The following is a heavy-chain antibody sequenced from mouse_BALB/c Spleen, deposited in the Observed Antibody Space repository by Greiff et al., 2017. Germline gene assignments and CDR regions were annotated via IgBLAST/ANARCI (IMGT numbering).Heavy chain of an antibody. CDR2: IWAGGST. CDR1: GFSLTSYG. CDR3: ARLPTGTRFAY. D-gene: IGHD4-1*02. J-gene: IGHJ3*01. V-gene: IGHV2-9*02. Sequence: VQLKESGPGLVAPSQSLSITCTVSGFSLTSYGVHWVRQPPGKGLEWLGVIWAGGSTNYNSALMSRLSISKDNSKSQVFLKMNSLQTDDTAMYYCARLPTGTRFAYWGQGTLVTVSA.